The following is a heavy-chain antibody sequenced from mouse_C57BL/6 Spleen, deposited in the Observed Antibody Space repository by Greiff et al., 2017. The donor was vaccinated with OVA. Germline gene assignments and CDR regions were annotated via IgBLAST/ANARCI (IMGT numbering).Heavy chain of an antibody. D-gene: IGHD2-4*01. J-gene: IGHJ4*01. Sequence: VQLQQPGTELVKPGASVKLSCKASGYTFTSYWMNWVKQRPGKGLEWIGRIYPGDGDTNYNGKFKGKATLTADKSSSTAYMQLSSLTSEDSAVYFCARYYDYGYAMDYWGQGTSVTVSS. V-gene: IGHV1-82*01. CDR1: GYTFTSYW. CDR3: ARYYDYGYAMDY. CDR2: IYPGDGDT.